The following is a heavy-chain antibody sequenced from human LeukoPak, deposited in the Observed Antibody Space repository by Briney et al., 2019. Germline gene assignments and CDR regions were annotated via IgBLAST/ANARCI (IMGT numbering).Heavy chain of an antibody. Sequence: ASVKVSCKASGYTFTSYGISWVRQAPGQGLEWMGWISAYNGNTNYAQKLQGRVTMTTDTSTSTAYMELRSLRSDDTAVYYCARGGPFDHCSSTSCYVYWGQGTLVTVSS. D-gene: IGHD2-2*01. CDR3: ARGGPFDHCSSTSCYVY. CDR2: ISAYNGNT. J-gene: IGHJ4*02. CDR1: GYTFTSYG. V-gene: IGHV1-18*01.